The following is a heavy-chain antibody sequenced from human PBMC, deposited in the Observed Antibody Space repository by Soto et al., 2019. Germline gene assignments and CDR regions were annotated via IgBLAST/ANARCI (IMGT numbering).Heavy chain of an antibody. CDR1: GGTFSRYA. J-gene: IGHJ4*02. CDR3: ARATRYSGYDWDFDY. Sequence: SVKVSCKASGGTFSRYAISWVRQAPGQGLEWMGGIIPIFGTANYAQKFQGRVTITADESTSTAYMELSSLRSEDTAVYYCARATRYSGYDWDFDYWGQGTLVTVSS. V-gene: IGHV1-69*13. CDR2: IIPIFGTA. D-gene: IGHD5-12*01.